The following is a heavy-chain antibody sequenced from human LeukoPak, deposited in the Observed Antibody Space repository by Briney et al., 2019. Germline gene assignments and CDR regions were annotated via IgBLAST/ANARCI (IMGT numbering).Heavy chain of an antibody. CDR3: ARGSSTMVRGVIVPYYYYYMDV. CDR2: INWNGGST. J-gene: IGHJ6*03. D-gene: IGHD3-10*01. CDR1: GFTFDDYG. Sequence: GGTLRLSCAASGFTFDDYGMSWVRQAPGKGLEWVSGINWNGGSTGYADSVKGRFTISRDNAKNPLYLQMNSLRAEDTALYYCARGSSTMVRGVIVPYYYYYMDVWGKGTTVTVSS. V-gene: IGHV3-20*04.